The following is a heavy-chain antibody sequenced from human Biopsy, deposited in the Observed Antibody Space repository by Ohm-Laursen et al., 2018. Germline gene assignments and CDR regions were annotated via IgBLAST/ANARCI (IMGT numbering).Heavy chain of an antibody. V-gene: IGHV6-1*01. D-gene: IGHD2-21*02. CDR1: GDSVSSNRAA. CDR2: TFYRAKWYT. Sequence: SQTLSLTCAISGDSVSSNRAAWNWIRQSPSRGLEWLGRTFYRAKWYTDFAVSVKSRITLTPDPSMNQFSLQLNSVTPDDTAVYYCARSGSDSLNYYFDFWGQGTLVTVSS. J-gene: IGHJ4*02. CDR3: ARSGSDSLNYYFDF.